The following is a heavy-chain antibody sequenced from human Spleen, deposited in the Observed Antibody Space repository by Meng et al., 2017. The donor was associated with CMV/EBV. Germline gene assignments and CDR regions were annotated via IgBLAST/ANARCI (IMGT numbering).Heavy chain of an antibody. J-gene: IGHJ4*02. V-gene: IGHV1-18*01. CDR1: GYTFSIYG. Sequence: ASVKVSCKASGYTFSIYGVTWVRQAPGQGLEWMGWISARNGNTKYAQKFQGRVTLTTDTSASTSYLEVGSLRSDDTAVYYCARDSHWGFDYWGQGTLVTVSS. CDR2: ISARNGNT. CDR3: ARDSHWGFDY. D-gene: IGHD7-27*01.